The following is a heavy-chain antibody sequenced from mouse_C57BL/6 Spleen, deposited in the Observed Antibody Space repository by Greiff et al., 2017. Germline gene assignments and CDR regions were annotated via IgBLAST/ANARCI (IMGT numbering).Heavy chain of an antibody. J-gene: IGHJ3*01. V-gene: IGHV5-4*01. D-gene: IGHD2-3*01. CDR1: GFTFSSYA. Sequence: EVKLVESGGGLVKPGGSLKLSCAASGFTFSSYAMSWVRQTPEKRLEWVATISDGGSYTYYPDNVKGRFTISRDNAKNNLYLQMSHLKSEDTAMYYCARDYDGPCAYWGQGTLVTVSA. CDR3: ARDYDGPCAY. CDR2: ISDGGSYT.